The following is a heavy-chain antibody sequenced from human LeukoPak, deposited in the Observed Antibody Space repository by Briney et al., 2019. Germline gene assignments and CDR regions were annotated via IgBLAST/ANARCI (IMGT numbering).Heavy chain of an antibody. CDR1: GGSFNYYY. D-gene: IGHD3-9*01. Sequence: SETLSLTCAVYGGSFNYYYWTWLRQPPGKGLEWIGEINHSGSTNCDPSLKSRVTISLDTSENQFSLKLTSVTAADTAVYYCARGLEFYGILTGLDSWGQGTLVTVSS. CDR2: INHSGST. CDR3: ARGLEFYGILTGLDS. J-gene: IGHJ1*01. V-gene: IGHV4-34*01.